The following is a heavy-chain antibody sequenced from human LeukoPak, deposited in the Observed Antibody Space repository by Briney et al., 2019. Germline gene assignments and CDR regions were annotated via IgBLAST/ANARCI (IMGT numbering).Heavy chain of an antibody. V-gene: IGHV3-23*01. CDR1: GFTFSSYA. D-gene: IGHD4-23*01. CDR3: AKGPTVVTYYFDY. Sequence: GGSPRLSCAASGFTFSSYAMSWVRQAPGKGLEWVSAISGGGGSTYYADSVKGRFTISRDNSKNTLYLQMNSLRAEDTAVYYCAKGPTVVTYYFDYWGQGTLVTVSS. CDR2: ISGGGGST. J-gene: IGHJ4*02.